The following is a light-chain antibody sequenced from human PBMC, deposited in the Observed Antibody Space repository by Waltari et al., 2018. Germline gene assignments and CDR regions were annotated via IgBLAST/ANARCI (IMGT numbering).Light chain of an antibody. Sequence: QSALTHPASVSGSPGQSITISCTGTSSDVGSYNSVSWYQDHPGQGPKVIIYDVSDRPSGVAARFSGSKSGNTASLTLSGLQAEDEADYYCSSQSSDNVVLFGGGTKVTVL. CDR2: DVS. CDR3: SSQSSDNVVL. J-gene: IGLJ3*02. CDR1: SSDVGSYNS. V-gene: IGLV2-14*03.